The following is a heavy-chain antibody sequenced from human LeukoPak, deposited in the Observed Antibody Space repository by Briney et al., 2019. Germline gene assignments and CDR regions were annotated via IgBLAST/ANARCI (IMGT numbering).Heavy chain of an antibody. J-gene: IGHJ5*02. Sequence: PSETLSLTCAVYGGSFSGYYWSWIRQPPGKGLEWIGESNHSGSTNYNPSLKSRVTISVDTSKNQFALKLSSVTAADTAVYYCARFTPQGYGWGGYNRFDPWGQGTLVTVSS. CDR2: SNHSGST. V-gene: IGHV4-34*01. D-gene: IGHD3-16*01. CDR3: ARFTPQGYGWGGYNRFDP. CDR1: GGSFSGYY.